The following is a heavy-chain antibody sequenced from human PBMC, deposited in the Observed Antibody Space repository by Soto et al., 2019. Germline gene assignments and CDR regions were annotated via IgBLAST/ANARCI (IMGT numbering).Heavy chain of an antibody. J-gene: IGHJ4*02. Sequence: GGSLRLSCAASGFTFSSYAMSWVRQAPGKGLEWVSAFSGSGVSTYYADSVKGRFTISRDNSKNTLYLQMNSLRAEDTAVYFCAKSPGMYYYDSSGYYHYDYWGQGTLVTVSS. CDR1: GFTFSSYA. V-gene: IGHV3-23*01. CDR3: AKSPGMYYYDSSGYYHYDY. D-gene: IGHD3-22*01. CDR2: FSGSGVST.